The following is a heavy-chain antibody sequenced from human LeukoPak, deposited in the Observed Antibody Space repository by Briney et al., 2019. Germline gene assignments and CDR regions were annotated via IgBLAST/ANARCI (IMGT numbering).Heavy chain of an antibody. J-gene: IGHJ4*02. V-gene: IGHV1-69*05. CDR3: ARDEIDYYGSGSYYGSFDY. Sequence: ASVKVSCKASGGTFSSYAISRVREAPGQGLEWMGRFIPIFGTANYAQKFQARVTITTAESTSTASRELSSLRSEDKAVYYCARDEIDYYGSGSYYGSFDYWGQGTLVTVSS. CDR1: GGTFSSYA. CDR2: FIPIFGTA. D-gene: IGHD3-10*01.